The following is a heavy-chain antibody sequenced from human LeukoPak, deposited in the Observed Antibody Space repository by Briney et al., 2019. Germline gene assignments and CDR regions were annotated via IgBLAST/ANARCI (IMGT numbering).Heavy chain of an antibody. J-gene: IGHJ5*02. Sequence: ASVKVSCKASGYTFTSYGISWVRQAPGQGLEWMGWISAYNGNTNYAQKLQGRVTMTTDTSTSTAYMELRSLRSDDTAVYYCARDRRVYVLAPVTEDDPWGQGTLVTVSS. V-gene: IGHV1-18*01. CDR3: ARDRRVYVLAPVTEDDP. CDR2: ISAYNGNT. CDR1: GYTFTSYG. D-gene: IGHD3-10*02.